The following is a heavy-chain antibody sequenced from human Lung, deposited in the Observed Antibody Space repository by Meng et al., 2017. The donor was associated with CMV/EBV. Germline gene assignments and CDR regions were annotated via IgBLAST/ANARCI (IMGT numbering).Heavy chain of an antibody. D-gene: IGHD6-19*01. Sequence: EFGPWCGKTSGPLARPCSVCGGSSSSINWGSWVRQPPGKGLEWIGEIYHRGSTNYNPSLKSRVTISVDKSKNQFSLKLSSVTAADTAVYYCASFPPPGKQWLVTDYWGQGTLVTVSS. CDR3: ASFPPPGKQWLVTDY. CDR1: GGSSSSINW. J-gene: IGHJ4*02. CDR2: IYHRGST. V-gene: IGHV4-4*02.